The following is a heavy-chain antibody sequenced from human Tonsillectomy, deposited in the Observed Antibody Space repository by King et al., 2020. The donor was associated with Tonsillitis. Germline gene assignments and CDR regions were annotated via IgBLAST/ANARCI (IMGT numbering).Heavy chain of an antibody. D-gene: IGHD3-9*01. CDR3: AKTYYDILTGYYKYYYGMDV. J-gene: IGHJ6*02. CDR2: ISGSGGST. CDR1: GFTFSSYA. Sequence: VQLVESGGGLVQPGGSLRLSCAASGFTFSSYAMSWVRQAPGKGLEWVSAISGSGGSTYYADSVKGRFTISRDNSKNTRYLQMNSLRAEDTAVYYCAKTYYDILTGYYKYYYGMDVWGQGTTVTVSS. V-gene: IGHV3-23*04.